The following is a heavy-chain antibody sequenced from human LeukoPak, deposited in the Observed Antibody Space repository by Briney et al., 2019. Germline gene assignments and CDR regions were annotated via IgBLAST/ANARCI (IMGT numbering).Heavy chain of an antibody. CDR3: ARVGEVYDFWSGYYYYYMDV. Sequence: SGTLSLTCTVSGGSISSSSYYWGLIRQPPGKGLEWIGSIYYRGSTYYNPSLKSRVTISVDTSKNQFSLKLSSVTAADTAVYYCARVGEVYDFWSGYYYYYMDVWGKGTTVTVSS. CDR2: IYYRGST. V-gene: IGHV4-39*07. D-gene: IGHD3-3*01. J-gene: IGHJ6*03. CDR1: GGSISSSSYY.